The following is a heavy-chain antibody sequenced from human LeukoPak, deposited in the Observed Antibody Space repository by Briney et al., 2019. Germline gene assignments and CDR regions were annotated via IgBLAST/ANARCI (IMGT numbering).Heavy chain of an antibody. D-gene: IGHD3-10*01. Sequence: PSETLSLTCTVSGGSISSGSYYWSWIRQPAGKGLEWIGRIFASGSISGSTNYNPSLKSRVTISVDTSKNQFSLNLSSVTAADTAMYYCARGPGSYSKEAFDMWGQGTMVTVSS. CDR2: IFASGSISGST. J-gene: IGHJ3*02. V-gene: IGHV4-61*02. CDR1: GGSISSGSYY. CDR3: ARGPGSYSKEAFDM.